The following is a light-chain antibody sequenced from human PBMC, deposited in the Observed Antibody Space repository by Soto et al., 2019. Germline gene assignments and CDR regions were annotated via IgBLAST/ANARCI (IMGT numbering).Light chain of an antibody. J-gene: IGKJ5*01. CDR2: AAS. CDR3: QQSYSALSIT. V-gene: IGKV1-39*01. CDR1: ESIARH. Sequence: DTQMTQSPSSLSASVGDRVTITCRASESIARHLNWYQQKPGKAPKLLIYAASSLQNGVPSRFRGGGSGTDFTLTISNLQPEDFATYYCQQSYSALSITFGQGTRLEIK.